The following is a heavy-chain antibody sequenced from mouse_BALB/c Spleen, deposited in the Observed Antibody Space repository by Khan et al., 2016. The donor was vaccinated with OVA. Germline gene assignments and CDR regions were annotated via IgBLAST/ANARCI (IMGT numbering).Heavy chain of an antibody. CDR2: ITYSGST. J-gene: IGHJ3*01. CDR1: GYSITSDYA. Sequence: EVQLQESGPGLVKPSQSLSLTCTVTGYSITSDYAWNWIRQFPGNKLEWMGYITYSGSTSYNPSLKSRIFITRDTSKNQFFLLLNFVTTEDTATYYCAMGRTYWGQGTLVTVSA. CDR3: AMGRTY. V-gene: IGHV3-2*02. D-gene: IGHD4-1*01.